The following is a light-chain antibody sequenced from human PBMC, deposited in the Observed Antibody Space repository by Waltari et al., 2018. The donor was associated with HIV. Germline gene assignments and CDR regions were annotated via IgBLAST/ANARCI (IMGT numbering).Light chain of an antibody. CDR1: SSNIGRNY. CDR2: RSN. J-gene: IGLJ3*02. Sequence: QSVLTQPPSASGTPGQRVAISCSGSSSNIGRNYVYWYQQHPGTAPKVLIYRSNQRPSGVPDRFSGSKSGTSASLAISALRSEDEADYYCATWDDSLSGPVFGGGTKLTVL. V-gene: IGLV1-47*01. CDR3: ATWDDSLSGPV.